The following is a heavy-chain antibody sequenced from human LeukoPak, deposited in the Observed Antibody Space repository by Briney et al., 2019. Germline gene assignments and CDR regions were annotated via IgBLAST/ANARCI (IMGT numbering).Heavy chain of an antibody. CDR2: IKQDGSEK. CDR3: AKPTHFNWFDP. J-gene: IGHJ5*02. Sequence: VGSLRLSCAASGFTFSSYWMSWVRQAPGKGLEWVANIKQDGSEKYYVDSVKGRFTISRDNAKNSLYLQMNSLRAEDTAVYYCAKPTHFNWFDPWGQGTLVTVSS. D-gene: IGHD3-3*02. V-gene: IGHV3-7*01. CDR1: GFTFSSYW.